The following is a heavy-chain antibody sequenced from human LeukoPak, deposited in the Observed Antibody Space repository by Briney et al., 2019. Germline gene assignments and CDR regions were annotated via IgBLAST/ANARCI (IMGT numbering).Heavy chain of an antibody. CDR3: ARPQWELGIGAFDI. CDR2: ISYDGSNK. J-gene: IGHJ3*02. CDR1: GFTFSSYA. D-gene: IGHD1-26*01. V-gene: IGHV3-30-3*01. Sequence: SGGSLRLSCAASGFTFSSYAMHWVRQAPGKGLEWVAVISYDGSNKYYAASVKGRFTISRDNSKNTLYLQMNSLRAEDTAVYYCARPQWELGIGAFDIWGQGTMVTVSS.